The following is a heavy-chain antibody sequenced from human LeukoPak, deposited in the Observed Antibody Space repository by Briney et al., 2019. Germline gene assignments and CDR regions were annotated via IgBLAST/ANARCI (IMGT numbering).Heavy chain of an antibody. J-gene: IGHJ4*02. V-gene: IGHV3-30-3*01. Sequence: GGSLRLSCAASGFTFSSYAMHWVRQAPGKGLEWVSVISYDGSNKYYADSVKGRFTISRDNSKNTLYLQMNSLRAEDTAVYYCARDPSTLIVGALFDYWGQGTLVTVSS. CDR2: ISYDGSNK. CDR1: GFTFSSYA. D-gene: IGHD1-26*01. CDR3: ARDPSTLIVGALFDY.